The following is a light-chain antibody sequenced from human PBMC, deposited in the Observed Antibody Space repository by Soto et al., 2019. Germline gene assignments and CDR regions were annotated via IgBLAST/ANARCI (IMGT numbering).Light chain of an antibody. CDR1: ASNIGENA. CDR2: SDN. CDR3: AAWDDNLDAWV. V-gene: IGLV1-44*01. Sequence: QSVLTQPPSASGTPGQRVTISCSGSASNIGENAVTWYQQLPGTAPKVVIYSDNQGPSGVPDRFSGSKSGTSASLAISGLQSEDEADYYCAAWDDNLDAWVFGGGTKVTVL. J-gene: IGLJ3*02.